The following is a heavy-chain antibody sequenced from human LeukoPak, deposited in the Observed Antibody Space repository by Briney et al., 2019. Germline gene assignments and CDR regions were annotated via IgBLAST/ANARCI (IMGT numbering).Heavy chain of an antibody. J-gene: IGHJ4*02. CDR2: ISYDGSNE. D-gene: IGHD3-3*01. Sequence: GGSLRLSCAASGFTFSSYAMHWVRQAPGKGLEGVTVISYDGSNEYYADSVKGRFTISRDNSKNTLYLQMNSLRAEDTAVYYCARDQRIFGVALPVDYWGQGTLVTVSS. CDR3: ARDQRIFGVALPVDY. CDR1: GFTFSSYA. V-gene: IGHV3-30-3*01.